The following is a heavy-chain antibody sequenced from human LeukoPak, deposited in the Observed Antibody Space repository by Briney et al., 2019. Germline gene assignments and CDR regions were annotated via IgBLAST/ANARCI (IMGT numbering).Heavy chain of an antibody. V-gene: IGHV3-30*03. CDR2: ISYDGSNK. CDR3: AASEAVGISWYPFDY. J-gene: IGHJ4*02. Sequence: GRSLRLSCAASGFTFSSYGMHWVRQAPGKGLEWVAVISYDGSNKYYADSVKGRFTISRDNSKNTLYLQMNSLRAEDTAVYYCAASEAVGISWYPFDYWGQGTLVTVSS. CDR1: GFTFSSYG. D-gene: IGHD6-13*01.